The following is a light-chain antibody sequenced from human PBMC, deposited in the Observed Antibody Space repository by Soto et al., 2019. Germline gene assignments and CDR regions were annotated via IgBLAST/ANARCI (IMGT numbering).Light chain of an antibody. J-gene: IGKJ2*01. V-gene: IGKV1-5*01. CDR2: DAS. CDR3: QQSYSTPMYT. Sequence: DIPMTQSPSTLSAFVGDRVTITCRASQRINNWLAWYQLKPGMAPKLLIYDASSLESGVPSRFRGSGSGTEFTLSISSLQPDDFATYYCQQSYSTPMYTFGQGTKLEIK. CDR1: QRINNW.